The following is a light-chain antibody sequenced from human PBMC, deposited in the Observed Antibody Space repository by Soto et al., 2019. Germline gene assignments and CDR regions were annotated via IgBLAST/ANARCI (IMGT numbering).Light chain of an antibody. V-gene: IGLV1-40*01. CDR3: QSYDSSLV. J-gene: IGLJ2*01. Sequence: QPVLTQPPSVSGAPGQRVTISCTGSSSNIGAGYDVHWYQQLPGTAPKLLIYGNSNRPSGVPDRFSGSKSGTSASLAITGLQGEDGADYYCQSYDSSLVFGGGTKVTVL. CDR2: GNS. CDR1: SSNIGAGYD.